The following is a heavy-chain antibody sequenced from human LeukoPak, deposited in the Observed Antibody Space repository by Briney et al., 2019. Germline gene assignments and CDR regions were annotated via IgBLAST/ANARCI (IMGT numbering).Heavy chain of an antibody. Sequence: GRSLRLSCAASGFTFSSYSMNWVRQAPGKGLEWVSSISSSSSYIYYADSVKGRFTISRDNAKNSLYLQMNSLRAEDTAVYYCALKGYSSGWYFDYWGQGTLVTVSS. CDR3: ALKGYSSGWYFDY. V-gene: IGHV3-21*01. D-gene: IGHD6-19*01. CDR1: GFTFSSYS. J-gene: IGHJ4*02. CDR2: ISSSSSYI.